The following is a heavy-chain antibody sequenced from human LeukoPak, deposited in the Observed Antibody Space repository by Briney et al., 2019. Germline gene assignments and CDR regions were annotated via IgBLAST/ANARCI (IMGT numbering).Heavy chain of an antibody. Sequence: SETLSFTCTVSCYSISSGYYWGWIRQPAGKGLEWIASIYHSGSTYYNPSLKSRVTISVDTSKNQVSLKLRSVTAADTAVYYCARTTEGYAGGPGYSYYYYMDVWGKGTTVTISS. J-gene: IGHJ6*03. D-gene: IGHD5-12*01. CDR3: ARTTEGYAGGPGYSYYYYMDV. CDR1: CYSISSGYY. CDR2: IYHSGST. V-gene: IGHV4-38-2*02.